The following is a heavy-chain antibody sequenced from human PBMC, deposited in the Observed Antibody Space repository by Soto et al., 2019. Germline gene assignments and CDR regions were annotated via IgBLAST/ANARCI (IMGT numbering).Heavy chain of an antibody. CDR2: IYYSGST. J-gene: IGHJ3*02. V-gene: IGHV4-30-4*01. Sequence: SETLSLTCTVSGGSISSGDYYWSWIRQPPGKGLEWIGYIYYSGSTYYNPSLKSRVTISVDTSKNQFSLKLSSVTAADTAVYYGASQNYITEDFHGVDIWGQGPMVT. CDR1: GGSISSGDYY. CDR3: ASQNYITEDFHGVDI. D-gene: IGHD1-7*01.